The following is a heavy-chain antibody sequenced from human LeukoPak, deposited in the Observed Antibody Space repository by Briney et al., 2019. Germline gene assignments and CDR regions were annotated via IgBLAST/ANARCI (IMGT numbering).Heavy chain of an antibody. CDR3: VASEGFALRGY. Sequence: GGFLRLSCAASGFTFSAYWMNWVRQAPGKGLEWVANVKQDGSEKYYGNSVKGRFTISRDNARNSLHLQMDSPRAEDAAVYYSVASEGFALRGYWGQGTLVTVSS. CDR2: VKQDGSEK. V-gene: IGHV3-7*03. D-gene: IGHD2-21*02. J-gene: IGHJ4*02. CDR1: GFTFSAYW.